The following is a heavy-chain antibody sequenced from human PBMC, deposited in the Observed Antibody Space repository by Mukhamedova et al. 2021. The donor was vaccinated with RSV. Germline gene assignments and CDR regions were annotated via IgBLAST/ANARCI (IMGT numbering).Heavy chain of an antibody. D-gene: IGHD1-26*01. V-gene: IGHV3-30*01. J-gene: IGHJ4*02. Sequence: AEYMGGRFTISRDNSKNSLFLQMNSLKAEDTAVYYCATHGGGYSDFDYWGQGTLVTVSS. CDR3: ATHGGGYSDFDY.